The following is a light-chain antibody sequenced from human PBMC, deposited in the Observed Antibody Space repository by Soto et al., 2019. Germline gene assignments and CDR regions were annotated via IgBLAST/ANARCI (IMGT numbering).Light chain of an antibody. J-gene: IGKJ1*01. Sequence: QLTHCPSCMSASLCDRVTIACRASQYLXNNFDWYQQKPGKVPKLLXSDATIWQSGCPSRFGGSGSGTDFTLTISSLQPDDFSTYYWQQNNRYSVAFGEGTKVDIK. CDR3: QQNNRYSVA. V-gene: IGKV1-27*01. CDR1: QYLXNN. CDR2: DAT.